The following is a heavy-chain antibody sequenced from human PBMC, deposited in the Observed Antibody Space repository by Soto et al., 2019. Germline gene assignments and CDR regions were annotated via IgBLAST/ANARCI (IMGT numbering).Heavy chain of an antibody. CDR3: ARGNSSSWYYYYGMDV. CDR1: GCSFTSYW. Sequence: GESLKICWKGSGCSFTSYWISWVRQMPGKGLEWMGRIDPSDSYTNYSPSFQGHVTISADKSISTAYLQWSSLKASDTAMYYCARGNSSSWYYYYGMDVWGQGTTVTVSS. D-gene: IGHD6-13*01. CDR2: IDPSDSYT. J-gene: IGHJ6*02. V-gene: IGHV5-10-1*01.